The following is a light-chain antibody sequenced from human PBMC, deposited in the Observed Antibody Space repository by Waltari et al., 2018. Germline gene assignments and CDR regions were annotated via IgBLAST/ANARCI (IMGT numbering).Light chain of an antibody. J-gene: IGLJ1*01. CDR2: EVS. CDR1: DSDVGAYDF. Sequence: QSALTQSASVSGSPGQSITISCSGTDSDVGAYDFVSWYQQHPGKAPHLIIYEVSNRPSGISNRVSASKSVNTASLTISGLQAEDEADYYCSSYTTSSAPGVFGTGTRVTVL. CDR3: SSYTTSSAPGV. V-gene: IGLV2-14*01.